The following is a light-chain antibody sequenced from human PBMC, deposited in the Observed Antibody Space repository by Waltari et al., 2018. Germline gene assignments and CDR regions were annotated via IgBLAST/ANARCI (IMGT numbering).Light chain of an antibody. CDR2: YIS. Sequence: DIKMTQSPSSVSASVGDRVTITCRASQGLDNWVSWYQQKPGEAPRLLIYYISNLETGVPSRFSGSGSGTDFTLTINSLQPEDYATYYCQQASRFPRTFGGGTKVDVK. J-gene: IGKJ4*01. CDR3: QQASRFPRT. CDR1: QGLDNW. V-gene: IGKV1D-12*01.